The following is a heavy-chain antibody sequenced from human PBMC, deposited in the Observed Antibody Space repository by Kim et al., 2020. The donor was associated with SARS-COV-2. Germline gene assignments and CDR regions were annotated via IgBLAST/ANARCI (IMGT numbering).Heavy chain of an antibody. J-gene: IGHJ4*02. CDR1: GFTLNNYG. Sequence: GGSLRLSCAASGFTLNNYGMHWVRQAPGKGLEWVAFISYEGSNKHYIDSVKGRFTVSRENSKNTLYLQMNSLTTEDTAVYYCAKSSAFFENYTAQGYFHFWGQGTLVTVSS. CDR2: ISYEGSNK. CDR3: AKSSAFFENYTAQGYFHF. D-gene: IGHD3-10*01. V-gene: IGHV3-30*18.